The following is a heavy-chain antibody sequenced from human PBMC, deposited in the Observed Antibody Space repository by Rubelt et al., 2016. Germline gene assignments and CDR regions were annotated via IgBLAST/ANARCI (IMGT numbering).Heavy chain of an antibody. CDR3: ARERIVVVPEEPDP. D-gene: IGHD2-2*01. J-gene: IGHJ5*02. CDR1: GFTFSSYA. Sequence: EVQLVESGGGLVQPGGSLRLSCAASGFTFSSYAMSWVRQAPGKGLVWVSAISGSGGSTYYADAVEGRFKLCGGSAQNSLELQRNSLRAVDTAVYYCARERIVVVPEEPDPWGQGTLVTVSS. CDR2: ISGSGGST. V-gene: IGHV3-23*04.